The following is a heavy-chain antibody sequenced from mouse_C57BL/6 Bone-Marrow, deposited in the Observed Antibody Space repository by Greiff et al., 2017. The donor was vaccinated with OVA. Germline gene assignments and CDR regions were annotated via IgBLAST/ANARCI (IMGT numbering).Heavy chain of an antibody. CDR2: IYPGSGST. CDR3: AKIYYGSSYNY. D-gene: IGHD1-1*01. Sequence: QVQLQQSGAELVKPGASVKMSCKASGYTFTSYWITWVKQRPGQGLEWIGDIYPGSGSTNYNEKFKSKATLTVDTSSSTAYMQLSSLTSEDSAVYYCAKIYYGSSYNYWGQGTTLTVSS. V-gene: IGHV1-55*01. J-gene: IGHJ2*01. CDR1: GYTFTSYW.